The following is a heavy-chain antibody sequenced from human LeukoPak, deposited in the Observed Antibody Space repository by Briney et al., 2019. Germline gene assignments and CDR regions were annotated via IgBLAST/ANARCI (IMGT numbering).Heavy chain of an antibody. CDR1: GYSISSGYY. V-gene: IGHV3-11*04. J-gene: IGHJ4*02. CDR2: ISGSGSTI. Sequence: LSLTCTVSGYSISSGYYWGWIRQPPGKGLEWVSYISGSGSTIDYADSVKGRFTISRDNAKNSLYLQMNSLRAEDTAVYYCSRLRGYSYGYGDYWGQGTLVTVSS. CDR3: SRLRGYSYGYGDY. D-gene: IGHD5-18*01.